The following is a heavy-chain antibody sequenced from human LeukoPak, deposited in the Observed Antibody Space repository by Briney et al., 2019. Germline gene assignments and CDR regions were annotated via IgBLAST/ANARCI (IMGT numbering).Heavy chain of an antibody. CDR2: INHSGST. J-gene: IGHJ4*02. V-gene: IGHV4-34*01. D-gene: IGHD3-22*01. CDR3: ARDHYYYDSSGYYPFDY. CDR1: GGSFSGYY. Sequence: PSETLSLTCAVYGGSFSGYYWSWIRQPPGKGLEWIGEINHSGSTNYNPSLKSRVTISVDTSKNQFSLKLSSVTAADTAVYYCARDHYYYDSSGYYPFDYWGQGTLVTVSS.